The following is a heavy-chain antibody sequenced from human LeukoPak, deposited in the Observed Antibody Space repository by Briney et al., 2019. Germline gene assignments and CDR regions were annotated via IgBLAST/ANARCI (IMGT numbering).Heavy chain of an antibody. V-gene: IGHV4-34*01. CDR3: ARRITGILAPFDY. CDR2: INNSGST. J-gene: IGHJ4*02. D-gene: IGHD1-20*01. Sequence: SETLSLTCAVYGGSFSGYYWNWIRQPPGKGLEWIGEINNSGSTNYNPSLKSRVTISVDKSKNQFSLKLSSVTAADTAVYYCARRITGILAPFDYWAQGTLVTVSS. CDR1: GGSFSGYY.